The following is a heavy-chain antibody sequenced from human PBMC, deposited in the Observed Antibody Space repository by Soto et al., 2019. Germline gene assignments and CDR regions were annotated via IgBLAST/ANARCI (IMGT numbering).Heavy chain of an antibody. Sequence: ASVKVSCKASGYTFTGYYMHWVRQAPGQGLEWMGWINPKNGGTRYQQKVQGRVTMTWDTCISTAYMALTRLRSDDTAVYYCARDLAKGGGSAGFDYWGQGTLVTVSS. D-gene: IGHD1-26*01. CDR2: INPKNGGT. CDR3: ARDLAKGGGSAGFDY. J-gene: IGHJ4*02. V-gene: IGHV1-2*02. CDR1: GYTFTGYY.